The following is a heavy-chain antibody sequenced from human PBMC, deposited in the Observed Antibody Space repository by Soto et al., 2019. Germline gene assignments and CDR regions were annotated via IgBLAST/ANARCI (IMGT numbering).Heavy chain of an antibody. CDR3: ARHIAVAGTRDFDY. Sequence: QVQLQESGPGLVKPSGTLSLTCAVSGASINTNWWSWVRQPPGKGLEWIGEGYHSGSTNYNPSLMGRVTILLDKSSNQLTLQLSSVTAADTAVYYCARHIAVAGTRDFDYWGQGTLVTVSS. CDR2: GYHSGST. CDR1: GASINTNW. D-gene: IGHD6-19*01. J-gene: IGHJ4*02. V-gene: IGHV4-4*02.